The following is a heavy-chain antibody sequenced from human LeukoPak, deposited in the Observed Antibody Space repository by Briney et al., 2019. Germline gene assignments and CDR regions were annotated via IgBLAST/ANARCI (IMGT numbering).Heavy chain of an antibody. D-gene: IGHD4-11*01. CDR2: ISGGSGTI. CDR1: GFTFSSYS. CDR3: ARAQKYSYDAFDI. V-gene: IGHV3-48*04. Sequence: GGSLRLSCAASGFTFSSYSMNWVRQAPGRGLECVSYISGGSGTIYYADSVKGRFTISRDNAKNSLYLQMNSLSAEDTAVYYCARAQKYSYDAFDIWGQGTMVTVSS. J-gene: IGHJ3*02.